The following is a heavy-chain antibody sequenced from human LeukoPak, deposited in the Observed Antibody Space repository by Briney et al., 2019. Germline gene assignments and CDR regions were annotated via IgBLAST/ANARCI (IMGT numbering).Heavy chain of an antibody. Sequence: GGSLRLSCAASGFTFSSYGMHWVRQAPGKGLEWVAFIRYDGSNKYYADSVKGRFTISRDNSKNTLYLQMNSLRAEDTAVYYCAADYGSGSYRAFDIWGQGTMVTVSS. CDR1: GFTFSSYG. V-gene: IGHV3-30*02. J-gene: IGHJ3*02. CDR3: AADYGSGSYRAFDI. D-gene: IGHD3-10*01. CDR2: IRYDGSNK.